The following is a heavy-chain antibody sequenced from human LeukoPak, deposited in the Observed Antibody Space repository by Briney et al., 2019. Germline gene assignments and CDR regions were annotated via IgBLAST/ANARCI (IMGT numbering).Heavy chain of an antibody. V-gene: IGHV4-59*01. CDR2: IYYSGST. CDR3: ARSRSGSYYIGDGY. CDR1: GGSFSSYY. Sequence: SETLSLTCTVSGGSFSSYYWSWIRQPPGKGLEWIGYIYYSGSTNYNPSLKSRVTISVDTSKNQFSLKLSSVTAADTAVYYCARSRSGSYYIGDGYWGQGTLVTVSS. D-gene: IGHD3-10*01. J-gene: IGHJ4*02.